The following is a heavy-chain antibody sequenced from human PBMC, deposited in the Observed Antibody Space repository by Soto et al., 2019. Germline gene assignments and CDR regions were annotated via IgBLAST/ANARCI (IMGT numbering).Heavy chain of an antibody. CDR3: AIFSPDIVVVVAATHVSLDI. J-gene: IGHJ3*02. Sequence: SVKVSCKASGGTFSSYAISWVRQAPGQGLEWMGGIIPIFGTANYAQKFQGRVTITADESTSTAYMELSSLRSEDTAVYYCAIFSPDIVVVVAATHVSLDIWGQGTMVTVSS. CDR2: IIPIFGTA. D-gene: IGHD2-15*01. CDR1: GGTFSSYA. V-gene: IGHV1-69*13.